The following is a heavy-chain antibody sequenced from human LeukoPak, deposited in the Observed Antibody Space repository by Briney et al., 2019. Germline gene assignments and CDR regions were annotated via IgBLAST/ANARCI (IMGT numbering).Heavy chain of an antibody. CDR1: GFTVGDYA. J-gene: IGHJ6*03. V-gene: IGHV3-9*01. Sequence: GGSLRLSWAASGFTVGDYAMHWVRQASGKGLESVSGLSWNSGSIGYADSVKGRFTISRDNAKNSLYLQMNSLRAEDTALYYCAKSLSGGLAYYMDVWGKGSTVTVS. CDR3: AKSLSGGLAYYMDV. D-gene: IGHD3-10*01. CDR2: LSWNSGSI.